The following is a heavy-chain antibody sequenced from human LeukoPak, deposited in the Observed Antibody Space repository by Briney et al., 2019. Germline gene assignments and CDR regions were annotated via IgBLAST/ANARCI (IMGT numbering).Heavy chain of an antibody. D-gene: IGHD1-26*01. CDR2: IYYSGST. J-gene: IGHJ6*03. Sequence: SETLSLSCTVSGGSISSSSYYWGWIRQPPGKGLEWIGSIYYSGSTYYNPSLKSRVTISVDTSKNQFSLKLSSVTAADTAVYYCARRGEPLGYYYYYMDVWGKGTTVTVSS. CDR3: ARRGEPLGYYYYYMDV. CDR1: GGSISSSSYY. V-gene: IGHV4-39*01.